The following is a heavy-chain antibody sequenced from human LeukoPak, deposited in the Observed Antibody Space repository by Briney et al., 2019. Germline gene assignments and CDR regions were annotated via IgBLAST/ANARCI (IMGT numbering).Heavy chain of an antibody. CDR3: VIRWCLVRGDYFDY. J-gene: IGHJ4*02. V-gene: IGHV4-34*01. D-gene: IGHD6-19*01. Sequence: SETLSLTCAVYGGSFSGYYWSWIRQPPGKGLEWIGEINHSGSTNYNPSLKSRVTISVDTSKNQFSLKLSSVTAADTAVYYCVIRWCLVRGDYFDYWGQGTPVTVSS. CDR1: GGSFSGYY. CDR2: INHSGST.